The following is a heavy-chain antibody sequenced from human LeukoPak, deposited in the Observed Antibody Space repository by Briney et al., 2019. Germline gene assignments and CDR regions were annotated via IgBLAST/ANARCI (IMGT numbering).Heavy chain of an antibody. CDR1: GFALNTYW. CDR2: IKPDGSST. J-gene: IGHJ4*02. V-gene: IGHV3-74*01. D-gene: IGHD2-21*02. Sequence: PGGSLRLSCVASGFALNTYWMFWVGEVAGERLVWVSRIKPDGSSTEYADSVKGRFTISSDNAKNTLYLHMNSLRAEDTAMYYCTTLYGDSLDYWGQGTLVTVSS. CDR3: TTLYGDSLDY.